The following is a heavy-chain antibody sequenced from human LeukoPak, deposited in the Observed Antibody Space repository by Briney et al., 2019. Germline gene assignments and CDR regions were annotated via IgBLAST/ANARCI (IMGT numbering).Heavy chain of an antibody. CDR3: ARDLAHTQSFDI. V-gene: IGHV3-53*01. CDR2: IYSGGST. Sequence: PGGSLRLSCAASGITVSSNYMNWVRQAPGKGLEWVSVIYSGGSTYYADSVKGRFTISRDNSKNTVYLQMNCLRAEDTAVYYCARDLAHTQSFDIWGRGTMVTVSS. J-gene: IGHJ3*02. D-gene: IGHD2-2*02. CDR1: GITVSSNY.